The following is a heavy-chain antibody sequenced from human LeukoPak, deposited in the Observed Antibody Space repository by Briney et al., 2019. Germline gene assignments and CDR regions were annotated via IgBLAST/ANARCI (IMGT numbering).Heavy chain of an antibody. D-gene: IGHD3-22*01. CDR3: AKRGYYYDSSGYYSRTYFDY. Sequence: GGSLRLSCAASGFTFSSYGMHWVRQAPGKGLEWVAVISYDGSNKYYADSVKGRFTISRDNSKNTLYLQMNGLRAEDTAVYYCAKRGYYYDSSGYYSRTYFDYWGQGTLVIVSS. CDR2: ISYDGSNK. V-gene: IGHV3-30*18. J-gene: IGHJ4*02. CDR1: GFTFSSYG.